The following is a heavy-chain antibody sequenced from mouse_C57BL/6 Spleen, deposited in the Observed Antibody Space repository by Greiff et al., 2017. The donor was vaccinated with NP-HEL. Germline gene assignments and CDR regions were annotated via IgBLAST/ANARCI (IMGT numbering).Heavy chain of an antibody. V-gene: IGHV5-12*01. CDR3: ARGEKLAYYESYFDV. Sequence: EVHLVESGGGLVQPGGSLKLSCAASGFTFSDYYMYWVRQTPEKRLEWVAYISNGGGSTYYPDTVKGRFTISRDNAKNTLYLQMSRLKSEDTAMYYCARGEKLAYYESYFDVWGTGTTVTVSS. CDR1: GFTFSDYY. CDR2: ISNGGGST. D-gene: IGHD2-10*01. J-gene: IGHJ1*03.